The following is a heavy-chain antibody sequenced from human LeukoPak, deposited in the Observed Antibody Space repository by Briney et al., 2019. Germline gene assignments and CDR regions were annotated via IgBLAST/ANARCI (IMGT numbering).Heavy chain of an antibody. J-gene: IGHJ3*02. D-gene: IGHD6-13*01. CDR1: GFTFSSYS. Sequence: GGSLRLSCAASGFTFSSYSMNWVRQAPGKGLEWVSYIGSGSSSIKYADSVKGRFTISRDNAKNSLYLQVNSLRVEDTAVYYCARDYSSTSGKHAFDIWGQGTMVTVSS. V-gene: IGHV3-48*01. CDR3: ARDYSSTSGKHAFDI. CDR2: IGSGSSSI.